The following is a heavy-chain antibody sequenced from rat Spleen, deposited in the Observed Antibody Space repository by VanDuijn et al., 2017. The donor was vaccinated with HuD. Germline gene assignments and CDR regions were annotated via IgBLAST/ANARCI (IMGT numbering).Heavy chain of an antibody. CDR2: ISYDGSST. Sequence: EVQLVESGGGLVQPGRSLKLSCAASGFTFSDYNMAWVRQAPKKGLEWVATISYDGSSTYYRDSVKGRFTISRDNAKSTLYLRMNSLRSEDTATYYCATTWELGWFAYWGQGTLVTVSS. CDR1: GFTFSDYN. CDR3: ATTWELGWFAY. D-gene: IGHD5-1*01. V-gene: IGHV5-7*01. J-gene: IGHJ3*01.